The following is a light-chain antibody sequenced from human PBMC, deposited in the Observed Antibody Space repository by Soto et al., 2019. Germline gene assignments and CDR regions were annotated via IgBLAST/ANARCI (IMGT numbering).Light chain of an antibody. CDR3: QQANSLQFT. CDR2: AAS. CDR1: QAISSW. V-gene: IGKV1-12*01. J-gene: IGKJ3*01. Sequence: DIQMTLSPSAVSASVGDRATITCRASQAISSWLAWYGQKPGKAPTLLIYAASSLQRGVQSRIISSGAGTDVTLSFSNLQPEDFATYYCQQANSLQFTFGPGTNVDIK.